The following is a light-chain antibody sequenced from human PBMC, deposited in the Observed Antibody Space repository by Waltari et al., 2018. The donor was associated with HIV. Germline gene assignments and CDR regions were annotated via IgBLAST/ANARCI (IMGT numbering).Light chain of an antibody. CDR3: CSYAGAYTYV. J-gene: IGLJ1*01. CDR1: SSDIGYFDY. CDR2: EVD. V-gene: IGLV2-11*01. Sequence: QSALTPPRSVSGSPGQSVTISCTGTSSDIGYFDYVPWYQQYPGKAPKVIIYEVDQRHSGVPDRFTGSKSGITASLTISGLQGEDEADYYCCSYAGAYTYVFGTGTKVNVL.